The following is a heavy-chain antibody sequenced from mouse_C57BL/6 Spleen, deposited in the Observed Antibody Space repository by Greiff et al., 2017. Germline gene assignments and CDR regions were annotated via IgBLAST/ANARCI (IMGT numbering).Heavy chain of an antibody. CDR1: GYTFTDYY. CDR3: ARWGDGPYYAMDD. Sequence: VQLQQSGAELVRPGASVKLSCKASGYTFTDYYINWVKQRPGQGLEWIARIYPGSGNTYYNEKFKGKATLTAEKSSSTAYMQLSSLTSEDSAVYFCARWGDGPYYAMDDWGQGTSVTASS. CDR2: IYPGSGNT. J-gene: IGHJ4*01. D-gene: IGHD2-3*01. V-gene: IGHV1-76*01.